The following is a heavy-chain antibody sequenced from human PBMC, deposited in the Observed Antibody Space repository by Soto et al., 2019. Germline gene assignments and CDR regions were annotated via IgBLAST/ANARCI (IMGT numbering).Heavy chain of an antibody. D-gene: IGHD3-10*01. CDR1: GGTFSTYT. J-gene: IGHJ4*02. V-gene: IGHV1-69*08. CDR3: ARDSGTVGYDDS. CDR2: IIPLLDVT. Sequence: QVQLVLSGAEVKKPGSSVKVSCKASGGTFSTYTINWVRQAPGQGLEWMGRIIPLLDVTNNAQRFQGRVTITADKSTSTVYMELTSLTSQDTAVYYCARDSGTVGYDDSWGQGTLVTVSS.